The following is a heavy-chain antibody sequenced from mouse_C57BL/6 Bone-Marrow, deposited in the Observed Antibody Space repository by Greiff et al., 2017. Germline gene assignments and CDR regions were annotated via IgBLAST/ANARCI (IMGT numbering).Heavy chain of an antibody. Sequence: EVQLMESGGDLVKPGGSLKLSCAASGFTFSSYGMSWVRQTPDKRLEWVATISSGGSYTYYPDSVKGRFTISRDNAKNTLYLQMSSLKSEDTAMYYCARQGRYYFDYWGQGTTLTVSS. CDR3: ARQGRYYFDY. CDR2: ISSGGSYT. CDR1: GFTFSSYG. J-gene: IGHJ2*01. V-gene: IGHV5-6*01.